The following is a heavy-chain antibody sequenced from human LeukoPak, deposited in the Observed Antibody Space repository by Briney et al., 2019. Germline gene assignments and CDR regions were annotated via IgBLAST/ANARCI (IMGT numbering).Heavy chain of an antibody. J-gene: IGHJ4*02. V-gene: IGHV4-4*07. D-gene: IGHD3-10*01. CDR1: GGSISSYY. CDR2: IYTSGST. Sequence: SETLSLTCTVSGGSISSYYWSWVRQPAGKGLEWIGRIYTSGSTNYNPSLKSRVTMSVDTSKNQFSLKLSSVTAADTAVYYCARAQTSDFRGFIFDYWGQGTLVTVSS. CDR3: ARAQTSDFRGFIFDY.